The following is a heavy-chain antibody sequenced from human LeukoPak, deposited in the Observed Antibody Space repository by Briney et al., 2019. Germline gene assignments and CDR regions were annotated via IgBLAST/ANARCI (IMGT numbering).Heavy chain of an antibody. CDR1: GGSINSGTYY. V-gene: IGHV4-39*07. J-gene: IGHJ5*02. CDR2: INHSGST. D-gene: IGHD6-13*01. Sequence: SQTLSLTCTVSGGSINSGTYYWSWIRQPPGKGLEWIGEINHSGSTNYNPSLKSRVTISVDTSKNQFSLKLSSVTAADTAVYYCARGSSSWYVKWFDPWGQGTLVTVSS. CDR3: ARGSSSWYVKWFDP.